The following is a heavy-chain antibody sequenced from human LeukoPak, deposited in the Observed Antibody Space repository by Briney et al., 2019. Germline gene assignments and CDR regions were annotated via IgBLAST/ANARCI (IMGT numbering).Heavy chain of an antibody. J-gene: IGHJ4*02. D-gene: IGHD1-26*01. Sequence: PSETLSLTCTVSGGSISSGGYYWSWIRQPPGKGLEWIGYIYHSGSTYYNPSLKSRVTISVDRSKNQFSLKLSSVTAADTAVYYCARESGSYWDGLDYWGQETLVTVSS. V-gene: IGHV4-30-2*01. CDR2: IYHSGST. CDR1: GGSISSGGYY. CDR3: ARESGSYWDGLDY.